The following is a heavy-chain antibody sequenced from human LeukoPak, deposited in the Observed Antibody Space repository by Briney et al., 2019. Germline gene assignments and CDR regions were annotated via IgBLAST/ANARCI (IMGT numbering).Heavy chain of an antibody. CDR2: ISSSSSYI. D-gene: IGHD3-9*01. J-gene: IGHJ4*02. V-gene: IGHV3-21*01. Sequence: GGSLRLSCAASGFTFSSYSMNWVRQAPGKGLEWVSSISSSSSYIYYADSVKGRFTISRDSAKNSLYLQMNSLRAEDTAVYYCARDASADILTGYYLRKNPPPTYWGQGTLVTVSS. CDR3: ARDASADILTGYYLRKNPPPTY. CDR1: GFTFSSYS.